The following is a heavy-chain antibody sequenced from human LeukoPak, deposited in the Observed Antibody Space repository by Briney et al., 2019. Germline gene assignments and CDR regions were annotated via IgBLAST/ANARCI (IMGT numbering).Heavy chain of an antibody. CDR3: ARPTYGGPFDY. J-gene: IGHJ4*02. D-gene: IGHD4-23*01. CDR1: GYTFSNYW. CDR2: IYPGDSDT. V-gene: IGHV5-51*01. Sequence: GESLKISCNASGYTFSNYWIGWVRQMPGKGLEWMGIIYPGDSDTRYSPSFQGQVTISADKSISTAYLQWSSLKASDTAMYYCARPTYGGPFDYWGQGTLVTVSS.